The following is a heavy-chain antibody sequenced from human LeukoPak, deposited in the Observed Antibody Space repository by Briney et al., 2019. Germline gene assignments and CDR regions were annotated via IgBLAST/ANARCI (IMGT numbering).Heavy chain of an antibody. V-gene: IGHV3-7*01. CDR3: AREEYGDHLWW. D-gene: IGHD4-17*01. CDR1: GFIFSSYW. CDR2: IKQDGSEK. Sequence: PGRSLRLSCAASGFIFSSYWMSWVRQAPGKGLEWVANIKQDGSEKYYVDSVKGRFSISRDNAKNSPYLQMNGLRAEDTAVYYCAREEYGDHLWWWGQGTPVTVSS. J-gene: IGHJ4*02.